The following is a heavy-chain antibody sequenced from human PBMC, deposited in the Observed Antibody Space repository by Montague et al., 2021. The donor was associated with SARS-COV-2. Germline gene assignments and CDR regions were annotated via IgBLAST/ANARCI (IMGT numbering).Heavy chain of an antibody. D-gene: IGHD3-22*01. CDR2: IKQSGST. Sequence: SETLSLTCGVYGGSFGDDHWSWIRQPPGKGLEWIGDIKQSGSTNYNPSLTRRVTISVDTSKNQFSPKLTSVTAADTAVYFCARGHLSVSMIVVVFTSASYYFDYWGQGAQVTVSS. J-gene: IGHJ4*02. V-gene: IGHV4-34*01. CDR1: GGSFGDDH. CDR3: ARGHLSVSMIVVVFTSASYYFDY.